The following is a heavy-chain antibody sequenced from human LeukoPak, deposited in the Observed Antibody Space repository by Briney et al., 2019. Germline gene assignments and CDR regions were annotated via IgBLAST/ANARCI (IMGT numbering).Heavy chain of an antibody. V-gene: IGHV3-30*03. CDR1: GFTFSNYG. CDR2: ISYDGYTK. Sequence: GGSLRLSCEASGFTFSNYGMHWFRQAPGKGLEWVAVISYDGYTKYYPDSVKGRFTISRDSSKNTLYLQMNSLRAEDTAVYYCASTETPSYYDSNGFYPYYFDNWGQGTLVTVSS. J-gene: IGHJ4*02. D-gene: IGHD3-22*01. CDR3: ASTETPSYYDSNGFYPYYFDN.